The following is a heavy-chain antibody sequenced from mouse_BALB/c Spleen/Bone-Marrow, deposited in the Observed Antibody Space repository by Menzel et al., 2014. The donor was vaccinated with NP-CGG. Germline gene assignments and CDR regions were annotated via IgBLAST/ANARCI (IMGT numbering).Heavy chain of an antibody. CDR3: ARDFITTDAMDY. J-gene: IGHJ4*01. CDR2: ISSGGSYT. Sequence: DVMLVESGGDLVKPGGSLKLSCAASGFTFSSYGMSWVRQTPDKRLAWVATISSGGSYTYYPDSVRGRFTISRDNAKNTLYLQMSSLKSEDTAMYYCARDFITTDAMDYWGQGTSVTVSS. D-gene: IGHD1-1*01. V-gene: IGHV5-6*02. CDR1: GFTFSSYG.